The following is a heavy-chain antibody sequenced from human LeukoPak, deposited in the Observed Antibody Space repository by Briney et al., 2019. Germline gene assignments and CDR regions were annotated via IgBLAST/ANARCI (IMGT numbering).Heavy chain of an antibody. Sequence: ASVKVSCKASGYSFTRYGISWVRQAPGQGLEWMGSISAYNGNTNYAQKLQGRVTMTTDTSTSTAYMELRSLRSDDTAVYYCARDGAYYYDSSGYYQFDYWGQGTLVTVSS. D-gene: IGHD3-22*01. CDR1: GYSFTRYG. CDR2: ISAYNGNT. CDR3: ARDGAYYYDSSGYYQFDY. V-gene: IGHV1-18*01. J-gene: IGHJ4*02.